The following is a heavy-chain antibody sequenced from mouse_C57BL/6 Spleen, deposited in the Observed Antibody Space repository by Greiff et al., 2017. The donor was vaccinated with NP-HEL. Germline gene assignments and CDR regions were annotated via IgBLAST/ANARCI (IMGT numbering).Heavy chain of an antibody. CDR3: ARGYDYDDWYFDV. J-gene: IGHJ1*03. V-gene: IGHV1-7*01. D-gene: IGHD2-4*01. CDR2: INPSSGYT. CDR1: GYTFTSYW. Sequence: VQLQQSGAELAKPGASVKLSCKASGYTFTSYWMHWVKQRPGQGLEWIGYINPSSGYTKYNQKFKDKATLTADKSSSTAYMQLSSLTYEDAAVYYCARGYDYDDWYFDVWGTGTTVTVSS.